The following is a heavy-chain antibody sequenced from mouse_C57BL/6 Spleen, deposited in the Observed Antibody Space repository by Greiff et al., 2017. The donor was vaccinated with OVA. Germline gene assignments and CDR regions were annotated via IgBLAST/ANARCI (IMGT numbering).Heavy chain of an antibody. V-gene: IGHV1-64*01. CDR2: IHPNSGST. CDR3: ARDDYYGSSHRRDWYFDV. CDR1: GYTFTSYW. J-gene: IGHJ1*03. Sequence: VQLQQPGAELVKPGASVKLSCKASGYTFTSYWMHWVKQRPGQGLEWIGMIHPNSGSTNYNEKFKSKATLTVDKSSSTAYMQLSSLTSEDSAVYYCARDDYYGSSHRRDWYFDVWGTGTTVTVSS. D-gene: IGHD1-1*01.